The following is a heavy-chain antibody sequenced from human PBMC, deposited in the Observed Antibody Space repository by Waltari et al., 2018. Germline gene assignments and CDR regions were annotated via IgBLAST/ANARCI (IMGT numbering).Heavy chain of an antibody. J-gene: IGHJ4*02. CDR1: GGTFSSYA. D-gene: IGHD2-2*01. V-gene: IGHV1-69*13. CDR2: IIPIFGTA. CDR3: AGSQGDIVVVPAANFDY. Sequence: QVQLVQSGAEVKKPGSSVKVSCKASGGTFSSYAISWVRQAPGQGLEWMGGIIPIFGTANYAQKFQVRVTITADESTSTAYMELSSLRSEDTAVYYCAGSQGDIVVVPAANFDYWGQGTLVTVSS.